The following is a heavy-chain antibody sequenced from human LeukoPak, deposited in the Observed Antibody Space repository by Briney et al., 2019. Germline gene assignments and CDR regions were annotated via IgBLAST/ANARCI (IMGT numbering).Heavy chain of an antibody. CDR1: GFTFSSYA. J-gene: IGHJ4*02. CDR2: ISDIGGNT. Sequence: PGGSLRLSCAASGFTFSSYAMNWVRQAPGKGLEWLSTISDIGGNTYYADSVKGRFTISRDNSRNTLYLQMNSLRVEDTAVYFCAKTPKTGSFGYWGQGTLVTVSS. CDR3: AKTPKTGSFGY. D-gene: IGHD7-27*01. V-gene: IGHV3-23*01.